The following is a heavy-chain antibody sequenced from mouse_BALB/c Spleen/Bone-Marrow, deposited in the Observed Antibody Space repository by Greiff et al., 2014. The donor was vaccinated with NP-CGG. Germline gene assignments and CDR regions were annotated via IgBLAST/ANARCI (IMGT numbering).Heavy chain of an antibody. CDR3: ARPLYYYGSSPFYAMDY. CDR1: GFAFSSYD. Sequence: DVQLVESGGGLVKPGGSLKLSCAASGFAFSSYDMSWVRQTPEKRLEWVAYISSGGGSTYHPDTVKGRFTISRDNAKNTLYLQMSSLKSEDTAMYYCARPLYYYGSSPFYAMDYWGQGTSVTVSS. V-gene: IGHV5-12-1*01. CDR2: ISSGGGST. J-gene: IGHJ4*01. D-gene: IGHD1-1*01.